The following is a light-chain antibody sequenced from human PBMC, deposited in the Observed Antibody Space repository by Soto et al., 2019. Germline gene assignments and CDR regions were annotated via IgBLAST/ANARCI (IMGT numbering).Light chain of an antibody. CDR2: AAS. J-gene: IGKJ2*01. CDR3: QQSLGIPYT. CDR1: QNLRTY. Sequence: DIQMTQSPSALSASVGDRVTITCRASQNLRTYLNWYQQKPGKAPKLLIYAASTLQSGVPSRFSGSGSGTDFTLTISSLQPEDFATYYCQQSLGIPYTFGQGTRLEIK. V-gene: IGKV1-39*01.